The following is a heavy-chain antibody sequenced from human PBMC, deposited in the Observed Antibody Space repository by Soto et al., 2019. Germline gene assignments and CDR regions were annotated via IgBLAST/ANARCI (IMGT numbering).Heavy chain of an antibody. D-gene: IGHD3-10*01. CDR1: GGFISSYY. V-gene: IGHV4-34*01. J-gene: IGHJ6*02. Sequence: PSETLSLTCTVSGGFISSYYWSWIRQPPGKGLEWIGEINHSGSTNYNPSLKSRVTISVDTSKNQFSLKLSSVTAADTAVYYCARFRPGWFTMVRAPYGMDVWGQGTTVTVSS. CDR2: INHSGST. CDR3: ARFRPGWFTMVRAPYGMDV.